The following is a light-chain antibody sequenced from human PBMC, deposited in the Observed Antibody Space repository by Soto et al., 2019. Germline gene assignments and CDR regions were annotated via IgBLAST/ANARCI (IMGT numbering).Light chain of an antibody. CDR2: EVS. J-gene: IGLJ2*01. CDR1: SSDVGGYNY. Sequence: QSVLTQPASVSGSPGQSITISCTGTSSDVGGYNYVSWYQQHPGKAPKLMIYEVSNRPSGVSNRFSGSKSGNTASLTISGLQAEDEADYYCSSYTSSSNVVFGGGPKLTV. CDR3: SSYTSSSNVV. V-gene: IGLV2-14*01.